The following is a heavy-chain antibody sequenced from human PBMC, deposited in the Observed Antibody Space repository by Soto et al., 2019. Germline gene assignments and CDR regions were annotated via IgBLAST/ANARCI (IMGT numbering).Heavy chain of an antibody. CDR3: ARDSPD. V-gene: IGHV3-33*01. CDR2: IWYAGSNK. J-gene: IGHJ4*02. CDR1: GFTFSSYG. Sequence: QVQLVESGGGVVQHGRSLRLSCAASGFTFSSYGMHWVRQAPGKGLEWVAVIWYAGSNKYYSDSVKGRFTISRDNSKYTLYLQRTRLIAEDTAVYYCARDSPDWGQGPLVTVSS.